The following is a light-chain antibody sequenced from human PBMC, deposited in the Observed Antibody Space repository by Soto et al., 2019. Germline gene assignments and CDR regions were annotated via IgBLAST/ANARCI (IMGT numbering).Light chain of an antibody. J-gene: IGKJ4*01. V-gene: IGKV3-20*01. CDR3: QQYRSSPPLT. Sequence: EIVLKQSPGTLSLSPGERATLSCRASQSVSSNYLAWYQQKPGQAPSLLIYGTSSRATGIPDRFSGSGSGTDFTLTISRMEPEDLAVYYCQQYRSSPPLTFGGGTKVESK. CDR2: GTS. CDR1: QSVSSNY.